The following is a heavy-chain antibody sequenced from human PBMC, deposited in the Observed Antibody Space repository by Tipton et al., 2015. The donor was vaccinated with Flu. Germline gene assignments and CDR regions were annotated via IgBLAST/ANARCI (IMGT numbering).Heavy chain of an antibody. CDR1: GFTFSNAW. CDR3: TTVRGYYGNFDH. Sequence: SLRLSCAGSGFTFSNAWLTWVRQPPGKGLEWVGRIKSKADGGTTDYPAPVKGRFTISRDDSKNTLYLQMNSLKTEDTAVYYCTTVRGYYGNFDHWGQGTLGPVSS. V-gene: IGHV3-15*01. D-gene: IGHD3-3*01. CDR2: IKSKADGGTT. J-gene: IGHJ4*02.